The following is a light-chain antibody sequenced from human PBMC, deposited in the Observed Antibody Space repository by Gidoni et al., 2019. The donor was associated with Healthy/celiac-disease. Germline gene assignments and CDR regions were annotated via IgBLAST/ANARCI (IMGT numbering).Light chain of an antibody. CDR3: QVWDSSSDDWV. CDR1: NIGSKS. J-gene: IGLJ3*02. V-gene: IGLV3-21*02. CDR2: DDS. Sequence: SYVLTHPASVSVPPGQTARITCGGNNIGSKSVHWYQQNPGQAPVLVVYDDSDRPSGIPERFSGSNSGNTATLTISRVEAGDEADYYCQVWDSSSDDWVFGGGTKLTVL.